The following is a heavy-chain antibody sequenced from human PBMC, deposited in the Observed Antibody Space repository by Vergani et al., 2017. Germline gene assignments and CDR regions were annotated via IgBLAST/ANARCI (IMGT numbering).Heavy chain of an antibody. CDR1: GLTFSNHW. V-gene: IGHV3-74*01. CDR3: AGQDTTLKLAAIGDYMDV. CDR2: INGDGSKT. J-gene: IGHJ6*03. D-gene: IGHD2-15*01. Sequence: EVQLVESGGDLVKPGGSLRLSCVVSGLTFSNHWMNWVRQVPGKGLVWVARINGDGSKTSYADAVKGRITIAPDNAKNTLYLAMNSLRGKDTGVYYCAGQDTTLKLAAIGDYMDVWGKGTTVTVYS.